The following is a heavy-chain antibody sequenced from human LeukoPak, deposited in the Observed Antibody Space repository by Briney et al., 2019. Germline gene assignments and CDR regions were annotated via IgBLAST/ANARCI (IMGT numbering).Heavy chain of an antibody. J-gene: IGHJ4*02. CDR3: ARDGEFPTAAREYLVPMLDY. CDR2: IYSGGST. CDR1: GFTVSSNY. D-gene: IGHD6-6*01. Sequence: GGSLRLSCAASGFTVSSNYMSWVRQAPGKGLEWVSVIYSGGSTYYADSVKGRFTISRDNSKNTLYLQMNSLRAEDTAVYYCARDGEFPTAAREYLVPMLDYWGQGTLVTVSS. V-gene: IGHV3-53*01.